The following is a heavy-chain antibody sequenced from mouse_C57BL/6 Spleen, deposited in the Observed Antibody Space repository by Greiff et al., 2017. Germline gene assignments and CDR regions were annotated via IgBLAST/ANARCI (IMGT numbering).Heavy chain of an antibody. CDR2: IYPGSGNT. CDR1: GYSFTSYY. J-gene: IGHJ2*01. CDR3: ARGGLLWYLDY. Sequence: VQLQQSGPELVKPGASVKISCKASGYSFTSYYIHWVKQRPGQGLEWIGWIYPGSGNTKYNEKFKGKATLTADTSSSTAYMQLSSLTSEDSAVYYCARGGLLWYLDYWGQGTTLTVSS. D-gene: IGHD2-1*01. V-gene: IGHV1-66*01.